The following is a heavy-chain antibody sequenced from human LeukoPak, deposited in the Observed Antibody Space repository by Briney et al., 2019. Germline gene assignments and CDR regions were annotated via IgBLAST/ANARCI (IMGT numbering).Heavy chain of an antibody. D-gene: IGHD2-2*01. V-gene: IGHV3-7*01. Sequence: PGGSLRLSCTASGFVFSNFWMTWVRQSPRKGLEWVADINEDGSEKNYVDSVKGRFTISRDNVKNSLYLQMNGLRAEDTAVYFCARSLSDSSTGCSISCGFDPWGQGTQVTVSS. CDR2: INEDGSEK. J-gene: IGHJ5*02. CDR3: ARSLSDSSTGCSISCGFDP. CDR1: GFVFSNFW.